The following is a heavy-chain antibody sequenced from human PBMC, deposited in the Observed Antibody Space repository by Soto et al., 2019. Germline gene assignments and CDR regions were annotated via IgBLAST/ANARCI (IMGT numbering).Heavy chain of an antibody. CDR2: ISGNGATT. CDR1: GFIFSSYA. CDR3: AKDRDWYYYHHSGYYETKNPFDS. J-gene: IGHJ4*02. Sequence: PGGSLRLSCAASGFIFSSYAMNWVRQDPGKGLEWVAGISGNGATTYYAVSVQGRFTISRDNLKNTLYLQMNSLRADDAAVYYCAKDRDWYYYHHSGYYETKNPFDSWGQGTLVTVSS. D-gene: IGHD3-22*01. V-gene: IGHV3-23*01.